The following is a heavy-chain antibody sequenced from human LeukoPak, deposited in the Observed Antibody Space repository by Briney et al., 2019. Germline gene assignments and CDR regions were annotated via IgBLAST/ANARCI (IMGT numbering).Heavy chain of an antibody. CDR2: IRSKAYGGTT. CDR3: TRFGQWLVNWFDP. D-gene: IGHD6-19*01. CDR1: GFTFGDYA. V-gene: IGHV3-49*04. J-gene: IGHJ5*02. Sequence: GGSLRLSCTASGFTFGDYAMSWVRQAPGKGLEWVGFIRSKAYGGTTEYAASVKGRFTISRDDSKSIAYLQMNSLKTEDTAVYYCTRFGQWLVNWFDPWGQGTLVTVSS.